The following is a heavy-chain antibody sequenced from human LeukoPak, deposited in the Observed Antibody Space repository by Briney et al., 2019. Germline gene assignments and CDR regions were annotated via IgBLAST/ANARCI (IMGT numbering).Heavy chain of an antibody. CDR1: GFTFSTYW. CDR3: ARLAYSGSWYWDY. J-gene: IGHJ4*02. V-gene: IGHV3-7*05. Sequence: GSLRLSCAASGFTFSTYWMTWVRQAPGKGLEWVANIKQDGSDKYYVDSVKGRFTISRDNAENSLYLQMNSLRAEDTAVYYCARLAYSGSWYWDYWGQGTLVTVSS. D-gene: IGHD6-13*01. CDR2: IKQDGSDK.